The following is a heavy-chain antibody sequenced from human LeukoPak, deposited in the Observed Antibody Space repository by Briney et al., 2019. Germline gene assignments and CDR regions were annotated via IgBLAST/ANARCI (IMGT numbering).Heavy chain of an antibody. CDR2: ISSSSSYI. CDR1: GFTFSSYS. D-gene: IGHD6-13*01. J-gene: IGHJ5*02. V-gene: IGHV3-21*01. CDR3: ARTPYSGYSSSWYFSNWFDP. Sequence: GGSLRLSCAASGFTFSSYSMNWVRQAPGKGLEWVSSISSSSSYIYYADSVKGRFTISRDNAKNSLYLQMNSLRAEDTAVYYCARTPYSGYSSSWYFSNWFDPWGQGTLVTVSS.